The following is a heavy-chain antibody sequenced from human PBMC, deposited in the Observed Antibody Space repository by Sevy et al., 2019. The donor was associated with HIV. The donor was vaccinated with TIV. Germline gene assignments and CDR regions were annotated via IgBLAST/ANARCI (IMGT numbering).Heavy chain of an antibody. D-gene: IGHD5-12*01. CDR3: TREVDMATIYTHY. CDR2: IRSKAYGGTT. CDR1: GFTFGDYA. Sequence: GGSLRLSCTASGFTFGDYAMSWFRQAPGKGLEWVGFIRSKAYGGTTEYAASVKGRFTISRDDSKSIAYLQMNSLKTEDTAVYYCTREVDMATIYTHYWGQGTLVTVSS. J-gene: IGHJ4*02. V-gene: IGHV3-49*03.